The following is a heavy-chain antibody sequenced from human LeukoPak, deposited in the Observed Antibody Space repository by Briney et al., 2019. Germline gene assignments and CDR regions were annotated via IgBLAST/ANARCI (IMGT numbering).Heavy chain of an antibody. Sequence: PGGSLRLSCAASGFTFSSYWMHWVRQAPGKGLVWVSHINNDGSNTNYADSVKGRFTISRDNAKNTLYLQMNSLRTEDTAVYYCACYGIAPPHWGQGALVTVSS. CDR3: ACYGIAPPH. CDR1: GFTFSSYW. CDR2: INNDGSNT. V-gene: IGHV3-74*01. D-gene: IGHD2-15*01. J-gene: IGHJ4*02.